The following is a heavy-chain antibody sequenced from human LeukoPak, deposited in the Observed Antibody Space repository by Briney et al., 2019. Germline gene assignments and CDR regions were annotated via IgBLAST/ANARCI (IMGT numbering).Heavy chain of an antibody. CDR2: MYYSGST. D-gene: IGHD6-19*01. V-gene: IGHV4-59*12. J-gene: IGHJ4*02. Sequence: PSETLSLTCTVSGGSISSYYWSWIRQPPGKGLEWIGYMYYSGSTNYNPSLWSRVTISVDTSKNQFSLKLSSVTAADTAVYYCARGIAVAGISFGYWGQGTLVTVSS. CDR1: GGSISSYY. CDR3: ARGIAVAGISFGY.